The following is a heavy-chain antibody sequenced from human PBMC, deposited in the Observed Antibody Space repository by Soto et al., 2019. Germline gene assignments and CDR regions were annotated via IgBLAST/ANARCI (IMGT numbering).Heavy chain of an antibody. Sequence: GSLRLSCAASGFTFSSYGMHWVRQAPGKGLEWVAVIWYDGSNKYYADSVKGRFTISRDNSKNTLYLQMNSLRAEDTAVYYCARDLVVVPAATRYLDYWGQGTLVTVSS. V-gene: IGHV3-33*01. J-gene: IGHJ4*02. CDR1: GFTFSSYG. CDR2: IWYDGSNK. D-gene: IGHD2-2*01. CDR3: ARDLVVVPAATRYLDY.